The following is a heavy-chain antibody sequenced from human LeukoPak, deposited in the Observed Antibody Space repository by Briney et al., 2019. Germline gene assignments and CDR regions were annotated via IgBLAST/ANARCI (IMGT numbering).Heavy chain of an antibody. V-gene: IGHV1-2*02. CDR3: AREEGGSLIVVVIPPPGPFDP. CDR2: INPKSGGT. J-gene: IGHJ5*02. Sequence: GASVKVSCKASGYTFTGYYMHWVRQAPGQGLEWMGWINPKSGGTNYAQKFQGRVTMTRDASISTAYMELSRLRSDDTAVYYCAREEGGSLIVVVIPPPGPFDPWGQGTLVTVSS. D-gene: IGHD3-22*01. CDR1: GYTFTGYY.